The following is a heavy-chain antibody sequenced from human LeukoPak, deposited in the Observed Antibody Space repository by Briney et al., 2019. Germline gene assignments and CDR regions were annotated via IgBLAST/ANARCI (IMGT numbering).Heavy chain of an antibody. J-gene: IGHJ6*02. CDR2: FDPEDGET. CDR3: ATDHYGSGSYYYYYGMDV. D-gene: IGHD3-10*01. Sequence: GSVKVSCKVSGYTLTELSMHWVRQAPGKGLEWMGGFDPEDGETIYAQKFQGRVTMTEDTSTDTAYMELSSLRSEDTAVYYCATDHYGSGSYYYYYGMDVWGQGTTVTVSS. CDR1: GYTLTELS. V-gene: IGHV1-24*01.